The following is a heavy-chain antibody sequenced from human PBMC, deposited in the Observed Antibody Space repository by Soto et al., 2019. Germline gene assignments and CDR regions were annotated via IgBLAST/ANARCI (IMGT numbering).Heavy chain of an antibody. D-gene: IGHD2-15*01. CDR3: ATDRFSRYCSGGSCYGGMDV. CDR1: GYTLTELS. CDR2: FDPEDGET. V-gene: IGHV1-24*01. J-gene: IGHJ6*02. Sequence: ASVKVSCKVSGYTLTELSMHWVRQAPGKGLEWMGGFDPEDGETIYAQKFQGRVTMTEDTSTDTAYMELSSLRSEDTAVYYCATDRFSRYCSGGSCYGGMDVWGPGTTVTVSS.